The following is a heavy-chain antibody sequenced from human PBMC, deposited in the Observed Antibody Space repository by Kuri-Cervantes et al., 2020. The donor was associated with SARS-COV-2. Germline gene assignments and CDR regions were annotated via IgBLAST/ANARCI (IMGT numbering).Heavy chain of an antibody. J-gene: IGHJ6*03. Sequence: SETLSLTCTVSGGSISSYYWSWIRQPPGKGLEWIGYIYYSGSTNYNPSLKSRVTISVDTSKNQFSLKLSSVTAADTAVYYCARGDLLLDWGSDYYYYMDVWGKGTTVTVSS. CDR3: ARGDLLLDWGSDYYYYMDV. D-gene: IGHD7-27*01. CDR1: GGSISSYY. V-gene: IGHV4-59*01. CDR2: IYYSGST.